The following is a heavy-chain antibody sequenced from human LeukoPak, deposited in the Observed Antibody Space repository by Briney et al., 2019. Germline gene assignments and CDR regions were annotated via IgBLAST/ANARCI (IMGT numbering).Heavy chain of an antibody. J-gene: IGHJ5*02. D-gene: IGHD3-22*01. CDR2: MYYSGST. Sequence: PSETLSLTCTVSGGSISSYYWSWIRQAPGKGLEWIGYMYYSGSTNYNPSLKSRVTTSVDPSKNQVSLKVTSVTAADTAVYYCARVNYHDSGGSYWWFDPWGQGTLVTVSS. V-gene: IGHV4-59*12. CDR3: ARVNYHDSGGSYWWFDP. CDR1: GGSISSYY.